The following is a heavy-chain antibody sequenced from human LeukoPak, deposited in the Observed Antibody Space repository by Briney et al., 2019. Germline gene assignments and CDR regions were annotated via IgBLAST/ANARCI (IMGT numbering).Heavy chain of an antibody. CDR1: GYTFTTYG. J-gene: IGHJ4*02. D-gene: IGHD3-10*01. Sequence: ASVKVSCKASGYTFTTYGLNWVQQAPGQGLEWMGWINTNTGNPTYAQGFTGRFVFSLDTSVSTAYLQISSLKAEDTAVYYCARGGSGSRRLGSDYWGQGTLVTVSS. CDR3: ARGGSGSRRLGSDY. CDR2: INTNTGNP. V-gene: IGHV7-4-1*02.